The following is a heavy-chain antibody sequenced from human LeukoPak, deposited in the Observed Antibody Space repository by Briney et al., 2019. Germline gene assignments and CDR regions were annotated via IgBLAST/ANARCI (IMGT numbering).Heavy chain of an antibody. J-gene: IGHJ3*01. V-gene: IGHV3-23*01. Sequence: GGSLRLSCAASGFTFSSYAMSWVRQAPGKGLEWVSAISGSGGSTYYADSVRGRFTISRDNAETSVFLHLNSLRAEDTAVYYCTRDQRVIPDAFDVWGRGTMVTVSS. CDR3: TRDQRVIPDAFDV. CDR1: GFTFSSYA. CDR2: ISGSGGST. D-gene: IGHD2/OR15-2a*01.